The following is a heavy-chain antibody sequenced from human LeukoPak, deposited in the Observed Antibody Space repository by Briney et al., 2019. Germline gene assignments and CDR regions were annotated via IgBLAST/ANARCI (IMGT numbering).Heavy chain of an antibody. V-gene: IGHV1-8*01. J-gene: IGHJ5*02. CDR1: GYTFTSYD. D-gene: IGHD6-19*01. CDR2: MNPNSGNT. Sequence: ASVKVSCKASGYTFTSYDINWVRQATGQGLEWMGWMNPNSGNTGYAQKFQGRVTMTRNTPISTAYMELSSLRSEDTAVYYCARAFSLLIAGAFDPWGQGTLVTVSS. CDR3: ARAFSLLIAGAFDP.